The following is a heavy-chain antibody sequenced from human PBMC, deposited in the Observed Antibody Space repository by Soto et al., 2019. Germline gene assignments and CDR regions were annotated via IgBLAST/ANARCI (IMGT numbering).Heavy chain of an antibody. CDR2: ISTYNGNT. CDR1: GYTLTSNG. V-gene: IGHV1-18*01. D-gene: IGHD4-17*01. Sequence: QVQLVQSGAEVKKPGTSVKVSCKASGYTLTSNGISWVLQAPGQGLEWMGWISTYNGNTNYAQKLPGRVTMTRDTATSIADMELRDMRSDDTAVYYCAREGYGDYGYWGQGSLVTVSS. CDR3: AREGYGDYGY. J-gene: IGHJ4*02.